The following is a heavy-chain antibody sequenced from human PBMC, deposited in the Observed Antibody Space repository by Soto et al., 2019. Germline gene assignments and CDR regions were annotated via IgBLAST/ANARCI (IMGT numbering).Heavy chain of an antibody. J-gene: IGHJ6*02. D-gene: IGHD2-21*02. CDR3: AHSRCGGDCLQSYPSHYYYVMDV. V-gene: IGHV2-5*02. Sequence: SGPTLVNPTQTLTLTCTFSGFSLSTSGVSVGWIRQPPGKAMELFALIYWDDDKRYRPSLKSRLTITKDTSKNQVVLRMTNMDPVDTATYYCAHSRCGGDCLQSYPSHYYYVMDVWGQGT. CDR1: GFSLSTSGVS. CDR2: IYWDDDK.